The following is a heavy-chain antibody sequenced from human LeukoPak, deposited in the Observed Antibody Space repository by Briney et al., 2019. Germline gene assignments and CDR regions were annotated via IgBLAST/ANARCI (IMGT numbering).Heavy chain of an antibody. CDR2: ISNDGRNK. CDR1: GFTFSNYA. D-gene: IGHD1-26*01. J-gene: IGHJ4*02. V-gene: IGHV3-30*04. Sequence: QAGGSLRLSWAASGFTFSNYAVHWVRQAPGEGPEWVALISNDGRNKNYADSVKGRFTISRDNSKGTVYLQMNSLRPEDTAVYYCAKDRVVGTTRDFDYWGQGTLVTVSS. CDR3: AKDRVVGTTRDFDY.